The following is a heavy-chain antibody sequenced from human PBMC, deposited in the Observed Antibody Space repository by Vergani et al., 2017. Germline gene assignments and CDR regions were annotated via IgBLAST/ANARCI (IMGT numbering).Heavy chain of an antibody. D-gene: IGHD1-1*01. J-gene: IGHJ1*01. Sequence: EVHLVESGGGLVQPGRSLRLSCSGSGFTLGDYAMTWVRQAPGKGLEWVAFIWSKPYGGTTEYAASVKGRFTISRDDSKSIAYLQMSSLRTEDTAVYYCATKSXGTPGCQIGYFREWGQGTLVTVSS. CDR3: ATKSXGTPGCQIGYFRE. V-gene: IGHV3-49*04. CDR1: GFTLGDYA. CDR2: IWSKPYGGTT.